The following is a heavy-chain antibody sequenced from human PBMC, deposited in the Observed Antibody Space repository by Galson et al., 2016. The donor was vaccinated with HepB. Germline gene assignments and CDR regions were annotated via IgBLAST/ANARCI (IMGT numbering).Heavy chain of an antibody. V-gene: IGHV3-23*01. CDR1: GFTFNCYA. J-gene: IGHJ4*02. CDR2: ISDSGVNT. CDR3: ARFPSCSDTICYFPKKTFDY. Sequence: SLRLSCAASGFTFNCYAMNWVRQAPGKGLEWVSIISDSGVNTFYADSVKGRFTISRDNSKNTLYLKMNTLRAEDTALYFCARFPSCSDTICYFPKKTFDYWGRGTLVTVSS. D-gene: IGHD2-2*01.